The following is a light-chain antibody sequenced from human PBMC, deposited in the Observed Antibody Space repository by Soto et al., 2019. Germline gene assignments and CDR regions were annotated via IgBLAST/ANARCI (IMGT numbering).Light chain of an antibody. CDR1: ESVINNY. V-gene: IGKV3-20*01. J-gene: IGKJ5*01. CDR3: QQHGSLPPT. Sequence: SPATMSLSPGEGATLSCRASESVINNYLAWYQQKPGQAPRLLIFGASSRATGIPDRFSGSGSGADFSLTISRLEPEDFAIYYCQQHGSLPPTFGEGTRVEIK. CDR2: GAS.